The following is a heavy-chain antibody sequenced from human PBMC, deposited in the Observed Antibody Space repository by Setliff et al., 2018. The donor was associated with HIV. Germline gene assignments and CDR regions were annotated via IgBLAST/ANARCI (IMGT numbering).Heavy chain of an antibody. D-gene: IGHD1-26*01. CDR3: AKDRGVGATGSVFDI. CDR2: INPSGGSS. Sequence: ASVKVSCKASGYTFTSYYMNWVRQAPGQGLEWMGIINPSGGSSTYAQKFQGRVAMTRDTSTSTVYMNLRSLKSEDTAMYYCAKDRGVGATGSVFDIWGQGTMVTVSS. CDR1: GYTFTSYY. J-gene: IGHJ3*02. V-gene: IGHV1-46*01.